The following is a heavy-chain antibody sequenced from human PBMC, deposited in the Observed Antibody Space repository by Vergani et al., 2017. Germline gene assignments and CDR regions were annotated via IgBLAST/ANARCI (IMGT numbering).Heavy chain of an antibody. Sequence: QVQLVESRGGVVQPGGSMILSCSASGLTLSSYGVHWVRQAPGRWLESVTFTRPHEDGAFYSASVRGRFTVSRDNSKNTLYLEMNRLNVDDTAIYYCGKTQGTVVGTWWFDPWGQGTLVTVSA. CDR3: GKTQGTVVGTWWFDP. V-gene: IGHV3-30*02. CDR2: TRPHEDGA. D-gene: IGHD1-7*01. J-gene: IGHJ5*02. CDR1: GLTLSSYG.